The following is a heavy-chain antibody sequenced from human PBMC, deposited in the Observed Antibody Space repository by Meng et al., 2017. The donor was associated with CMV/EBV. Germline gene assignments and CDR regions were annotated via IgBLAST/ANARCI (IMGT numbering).Heavy chain of an antibody. V-gene: IGHV3-7*01. CDR1: GFTFSSYA. D-gene: IGHD5-12*01. CDR2: IKQDGSEK. Sequence: GESLKISCAASGFTFSSYAMSWVRQAPGKGLEWVANIKQDGSEKYYVDSVKGRFTISRDNAKNSLYLQMNSLRAEDTAVYYCARERTYLRGYSGYDFRYFDYWGQGTLVTVSS. CDR3: ARERTYLRGYSGYDFRYFDY. J-gene: IGHJ4*02.